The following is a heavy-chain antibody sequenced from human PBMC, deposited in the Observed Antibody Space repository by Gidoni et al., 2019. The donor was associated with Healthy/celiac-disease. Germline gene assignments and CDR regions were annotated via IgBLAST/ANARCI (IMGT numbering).Heavy chain of an antibody. V-gene: IGHV3-7*01. CDR3: ARPREYDYVWWSPPKNYYFDY. Sequence: EVKLVESGGGLVQPGGSLRLSCAASGFTFSSYWMSWVRQAPGKGLEWVANIKQDGSEKYYVDSVKGRFTISRDNAKNSLYLQMNSLRAEDTAVYYCARPREYDYVWWSPPKNYYFDYWGQGTLVTVSS. J-gene: IGHJ4*02. CDR2: IKQDGSEK. D-gene: IGHD3-16*01. CDR1: GFTFSSYW.